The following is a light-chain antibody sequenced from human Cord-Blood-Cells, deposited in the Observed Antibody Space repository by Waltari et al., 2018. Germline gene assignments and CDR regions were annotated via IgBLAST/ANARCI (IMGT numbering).Light chain of an antibody. CDR2: AAS. V-gene: IGKV1-27*01. Sequence: DIQMTQSPSSLSASVGDRVTITCRASQGISNYLAWYQQKPGKVPKLLIYAASTLQSGVPARFSGSGSGTDFTLTIRSLQPEDVATYYCQKYNNCTWTCGQGTKVEIK. CDR1: QGISNY. J-gene: IGKJ1*01. CDR3: QKYNNCTWT.